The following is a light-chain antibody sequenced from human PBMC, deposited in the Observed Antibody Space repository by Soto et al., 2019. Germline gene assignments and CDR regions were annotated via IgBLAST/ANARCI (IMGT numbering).Light chain of an antibody. CDR2: DAS. CDR3: QQGIT. CDR1: QGISSA. Sequence: AIQLTQSPSSLSASVGDRVTITCRASQGISSALAWYQQKPGKAPKLLIYDASSLESGVPSRFRGSGSGTDFTLTISSLQPEDFAIYYCQQGITFGPGTKVDIK. J-gene: IGKJ3*01. V-gene: IGKV1-13*02.